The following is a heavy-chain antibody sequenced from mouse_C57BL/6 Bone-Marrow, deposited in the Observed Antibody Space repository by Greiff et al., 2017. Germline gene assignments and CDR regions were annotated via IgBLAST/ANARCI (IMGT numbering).Heavy chain of an antibody. CDR2: IWTGGGT. CDR3: ARRGPYYGTVYFDY. J-gene: IGHJ2*01. Sequence: QVQLQQSGPGLVAPSQSLSITCTVSGFSLTSYAISWVRQPPGKGLEWLGVIWTGGGTNYNSALKSRLSISKDNSNSQVFLKMHSLQTDDTARDYCARRGPYYGTVYFDYWGQGTTLTVSS. CDR1: GFSLTSYA. D-gene: IGHD1-1*01. V-gene: IGHV2-9-1*01.